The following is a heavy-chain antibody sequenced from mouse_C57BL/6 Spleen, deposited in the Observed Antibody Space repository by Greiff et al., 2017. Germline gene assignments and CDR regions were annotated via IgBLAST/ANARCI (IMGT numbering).Heavy chain of an antibody. Sequence: QVQLQQPGAELVKPGASVKLSCKASGYTFTSYWMHWVKQRPGQGLEWIGMIHPNSGSTNYNEKFKSKATLTVDKSSSTAYLQLSSLTSEDSAVYYCARRENWVIFDYWGQGTTLTVSS. V-gene: IGHV1-64*01. CDR2: IHPNSGST. CDR1: GYTFTSYW. D-gene: IGHD4-1*01. J-gene: IGHJ2*01. CDR3: ARRENWVIFDY.